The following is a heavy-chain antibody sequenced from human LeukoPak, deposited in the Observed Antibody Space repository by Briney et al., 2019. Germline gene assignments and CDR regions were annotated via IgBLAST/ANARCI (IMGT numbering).Heavy chain of an antibody. J-gene: IGHJ4*02. CDR1: GFTFTDWY. D-gene: IGHD6-19*01. CDR2: ISSSSSDT. Sequence: GGSLRLSCAASGFTFTDWYMSWIRQAPGEGPQWLSYISSSSSDTSYADSVKGRFTISRDNAKNTLWLQMNSLRAEDTAVYYCARARGAVAADYWGQGTLVTVSS. CDR3: ARARGAVAADY. V-gene: IGHV3-11*06.